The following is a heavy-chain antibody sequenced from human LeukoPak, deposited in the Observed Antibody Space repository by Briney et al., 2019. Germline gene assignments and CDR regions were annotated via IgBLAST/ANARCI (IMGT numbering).Heavy chain of an antibody. J-gene: IGHJ4*02. V-gene: IGHV1-18*04. Sequence: ASVKVSCKASGYTFINNWMHWVRQAPGQGLEWMGWISAYNGNTNYAQKLQGRVTMTTDTSTSTAYMELRSLRSDDTAVYYCAREKGPTGNYYFDYWGQGTLVTVSS. CDR3: AREKGPTGNYYFDY. CDR2: ISAYNGNT. CDR1: GYTFINNW. D-gene: IGHD1-1*01.